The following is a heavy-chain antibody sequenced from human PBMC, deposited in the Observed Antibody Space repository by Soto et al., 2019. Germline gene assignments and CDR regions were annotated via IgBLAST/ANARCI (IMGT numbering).Heavy chain of an antibody. CDR2: ISSSSSTI. V-gene: IGHV3-48*01. J-gene: IGHJ4*01. CDR1: GFTFSSYS. Sequence: EVQLVESGGGLVQPGGSLRLSCAASGFTFSSYSMNWVRQAPGKGLEWVSYISSSSSTIYYADSVKGRFTISRDNAKNSLYPQMNSLTAEDTAVYYCARDESMVRGVNFDYWAHGTLVTVSS. CDR3: ARDESMVRGVNFDY. D-gene: IGHD3-10*01.